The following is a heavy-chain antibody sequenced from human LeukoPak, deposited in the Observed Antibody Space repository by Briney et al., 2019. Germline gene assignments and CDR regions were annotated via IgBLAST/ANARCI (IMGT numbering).Heavy chain of an antibody. CDR2: IYYSGST. CDR1: GGSISSYC. D-gene: IGHD4-17*01. V-gene: IGHV4-59*01. CDR3: ARVEGWTTPTGFHYYGMDV. Sequence: PSETLSLTCTVSGGSISSYCWSWIRQPPGKGLEWIGYIYYSGSTNYNPSLKSRVTISVDTSKNQFSLKLSSVTAADTAVYYCARVEGWTTPTGFHYYGMDVWGQGTTVTVSS. J-gene: IGHJ6*02.